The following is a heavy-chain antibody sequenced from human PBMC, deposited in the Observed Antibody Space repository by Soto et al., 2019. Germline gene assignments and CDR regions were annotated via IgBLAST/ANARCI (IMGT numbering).Heavy chain of an antibody. CDR3: ARGGHVVVVTAAFDY. D-gene: IGHD2-21*02. J-gene: IGHJ4*02. V-gene: IGHV1-46*01. CDR2: INPSGGHT. CDR1: GNTFTNYY. Sequence: QVQLMQSGAEVKKPGASVKVSCKASGNTFTNYYIQWVRQAPGQGLEWMGTINPSGGHTTYSQNFLGRVTMTRYTSTSTLYMELTSLTSDDTAVYYCARGGHVVVVTAAFDYWGQGTLVTVSS.